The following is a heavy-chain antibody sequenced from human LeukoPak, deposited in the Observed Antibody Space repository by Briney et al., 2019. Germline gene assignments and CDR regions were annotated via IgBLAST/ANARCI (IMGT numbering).Heavy chain of an antibody. CDR2: IYYSCSP. D-gene: IGHD6-19*01. V-gene: IGHV4-59*01. CDR1: GGSISSYY. Sequence: SETLSLTCTVSGGSISSYYWSWIRQPPGKGLEWIGYIYYSCSPNYNPSLKSRFTISVDTSKNQFSLKLSSVTAADTAVYYCARGEGYSSGYYLYYFDYWGQGTLVTVSS. CDR3: ARGEGYSSGYYLYYFDY. J-gene: IGHJ4*02.